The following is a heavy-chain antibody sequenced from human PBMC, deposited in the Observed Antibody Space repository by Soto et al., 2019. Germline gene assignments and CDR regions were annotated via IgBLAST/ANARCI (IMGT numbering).Heavy chain of an antibody. Sequence: SETLSLTCAVYGGSFSGYYWSWIRQPPGKGLEWIGEINHSGSTNYNPSLKSRVTISVDTSKNQFSLKLSSVTAADTAVYYCASVPPRGHYYSYYMDFWGTGTTVTVSS. CDR2: INHSGST. J-gene: IGHJ6*03. CDR1: GGSFSGYY. V-gene: IGHV4-34*01. CDR3: ASVPPRGHYYSYYMDF. D-gene: IGHD3-10*01.